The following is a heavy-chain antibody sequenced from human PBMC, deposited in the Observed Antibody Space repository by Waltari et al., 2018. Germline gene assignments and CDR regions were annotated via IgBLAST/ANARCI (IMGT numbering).Heavy chain of an antibody. CDR2: SKKDGSGT. CDR1: GFGFSNYW. D-gene: IGHD3-16*01. CDR3: VREKDLDGGCVFDY. V-gene: IGHV3-74*01. Sequence: EVQLVESGGGLVQPGGSLRLSCAASGFGFSNYWMDWVRQVPGKGRVEVARSKKDGSGTADADSVEGRLNISRDNAKSTLHLQMTSLTAEDTAVYYCVREKDLDGGCVFDYWGRGTLVTVSS. J-gene: IGHJ4*02.